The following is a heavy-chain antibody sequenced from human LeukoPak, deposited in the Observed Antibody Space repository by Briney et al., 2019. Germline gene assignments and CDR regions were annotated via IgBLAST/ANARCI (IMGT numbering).Heavy chain of an antibody. Sequence: ASVKVSCKAPGYTFTSYYMHWVRQAPGQGLEWMGIINPSGGSTSYAQKFQGRVTMTRDMSTSTVYMELSSLRSEDTAVYYCARVGVGTTYYYDSSAWDFDYWGQGTLVTVSS. CDR3: ARVGVGTTYYYDSSAWDFDY. J-gene: IGHJ4*02. V-gene: IGHV1-46*01. D-gene: IGHD3-22*01. CDR1: GYTFTSYY. CDR2: INPSGGST.